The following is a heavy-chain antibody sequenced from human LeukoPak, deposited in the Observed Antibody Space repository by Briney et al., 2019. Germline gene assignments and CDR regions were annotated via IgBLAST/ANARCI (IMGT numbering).Heavy chain of an antibody. V-gene: IGHV3-64*01. D-gene: IGHD2-2*03. J-gene: IGHJ4*02. CDR1: GFTFSSYA. Sequence: PGGSLRLSCAASGFTFSSYAMHWVRQAPGKGLEYVSAISSNGGSTYYANSVKGRFTISRDNSKNTLYLQMGSLRAEDMAVYYCARDLVGGDPSGYCSSTSCYGPSGYWGQGTLVTVSS. CDR2: ISSNGGST. CDR3: ARDLVGGDPSGYCSSTSCYGPSGY.